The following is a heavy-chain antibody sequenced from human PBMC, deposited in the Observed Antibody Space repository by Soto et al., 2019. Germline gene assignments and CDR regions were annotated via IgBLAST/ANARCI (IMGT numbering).Heavy chain of an antibody. CDR3: ARLVENWFDP. CDR2: ISSSGSTI. V-gene: IGHV3-48*03. CDR1: GFTFSSYE. D-gene: IGHD1-26*01. J-gene: IGHJ5*02. Sequence: GGSLRLSCAASGFTFSSYEMNWVRQAPGKGLEWVSYISSSGSTIYYADSVKGRFTISRDNAKNSLYLQMNSLRAEDTAVYYCARLVENWFDPWGQGTLVTVSS.